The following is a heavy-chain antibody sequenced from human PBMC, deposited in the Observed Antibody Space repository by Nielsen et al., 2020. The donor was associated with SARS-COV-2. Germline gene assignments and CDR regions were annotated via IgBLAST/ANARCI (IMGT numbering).Heavy chain of an antibody. V-gene: IGHV3-30-3*01. Sequence: GESLKISCAAPGFTFSSYAMHWVRQAPGKGLEWVAVISYDGSNKYYADSVKGRFTISRDNSKNTLYLQMNSLRAEDTAVYYCARDMARQVGYYGMDVWGQGTTVTVSS. D-gene: IGHD3-10*01. J-gene: IGHJ6*02. CDR3: ARDMARQVGYYGMDV. CDR1: GFTFSSYA. CDR2: ISYDGSNK.